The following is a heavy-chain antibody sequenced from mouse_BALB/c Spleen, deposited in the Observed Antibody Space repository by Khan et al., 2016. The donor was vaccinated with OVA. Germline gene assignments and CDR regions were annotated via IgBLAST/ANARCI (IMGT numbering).Heavy chain of an antibody. Sequence: QVQLQQSGAELVRPGTSVKVSCKASGYAFTDYLIEWVKQRPGPGLEWIGVINPGSGNTYYNEKFKGRATLTADKSSNPAYMQLSSLTADDSAVSLCARGGYGTLAYWGQGTPVTVSA. J-gene: IGHJ3*01. CDR2: INPGSGNT. V-gene: IGHV1-54*01. D-gene: IGHD4-1*01. CDR1: GYAFTDYL. CDR3: ARGGYGTLAY.